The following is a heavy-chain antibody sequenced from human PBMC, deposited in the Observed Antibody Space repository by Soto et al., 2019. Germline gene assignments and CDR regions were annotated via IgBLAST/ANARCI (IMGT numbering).Heavy chain of an antibody. CDR2: IYWDDDK. CDR1: GFSLSTSGVG. D-gene: IGHD3-3*01. V-gene: IGHV2-5*02. Sequence: SGPTLVNPTQTLTLTCTFSGFSLSTSGVGVGWIRQPPGKALEWLALIYWDDDKRYSPSLKSRLTITKDTSKNQVVLTMTNMDPVDTATSYCAHQTLTYYDFWSGFRWGQGTLVTVSS. CDR3: AHQTLTYYDFWSGFR. J-gene: IGHJ4*02.